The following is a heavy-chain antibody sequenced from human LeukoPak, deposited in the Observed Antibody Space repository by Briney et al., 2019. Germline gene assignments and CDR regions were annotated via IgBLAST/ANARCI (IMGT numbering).Heavy chain of an antibody. CDR3: ALVRGVIIVDY. CDR1: GYSISSGYY. V-gene: IGHV4-38-2*01. CDR2: IYHSGST. D-gene: IGHD3-10*01. Sequence: SETLSLTCSVSGYSISSGYYWGWIRQPPGKGLEWIGSIYHSGSTYYNPSLKSRVTISVDTSKNQFSLKLSSVTAADTAVYYCALVRGVIIVDYWGQGTLVTVSS. J-gene: IGHJ4*02.